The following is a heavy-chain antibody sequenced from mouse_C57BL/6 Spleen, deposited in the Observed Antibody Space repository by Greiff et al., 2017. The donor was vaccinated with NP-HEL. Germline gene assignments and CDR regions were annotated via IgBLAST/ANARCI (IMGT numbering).Heavy chain of an antibody. J-gene: IGHJ4*01. CDR3: ARLYGTGTAMDY. CDR2: IHPNSGST. V-gene: IGHV1-64*01. CDR1: GYTFTSYW. D-gene: IGHD4-1*01. Sequence: VKLQESGAELVKPGASVKLSCKASGYTFTSYWMHWVKQRPGQGLEWIGMIHPNSGSTNYNEKFKSKATLTVDKSSSTAYMQLSSLTSEDSAVYYCARLYGTGTAMDYWGQGTSVTVSS.